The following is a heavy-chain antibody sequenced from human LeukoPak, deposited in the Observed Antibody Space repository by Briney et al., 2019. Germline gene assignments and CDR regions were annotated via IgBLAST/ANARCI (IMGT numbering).Heavy chain of an antibody. Sequence: ASVKVSCKASGYTFTGYYMHWVRQAPGQGLEWMGWINPNSGGTNYAQKFQGRVTMTRDTSTSTAYMELSRLRSDDTAVYYCARDLSGYSYGTYYYYGMDVWGQGTTVTVSS. CDR3: ARDLSGYSYGTYYYYGMDV. CDR2: INPNSGGT. V-gene: IGHV1-2*02. D-gene: IGHD5-18*01. CDR1: GYTFTGYY. J-gene: IGHJ6*02.